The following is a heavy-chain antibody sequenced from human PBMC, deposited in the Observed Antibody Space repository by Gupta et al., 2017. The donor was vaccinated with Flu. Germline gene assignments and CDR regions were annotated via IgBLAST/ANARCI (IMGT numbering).Heavy chain of an antibody. D-gene: IGHD3-3*01. J-gene: IGHJ4*02. V-gene: IGHV3-21*01. Sequence: EVQLVESGGGLVKPGRSLRLPCAASGFTFSSYSMNWVRQAPGKGLEWVSSISSSSSYIYYADSVKGRFTISRDNAKNSLYLQMNSLRAEDTAVYYCARAVYDFWSGTQAGVGYWGQGTLVTVSS. CDR1: GFTFSSYS. CDR2: ISSSSSYI. CDR3: ARAVYDFWSGTQAGVGY.